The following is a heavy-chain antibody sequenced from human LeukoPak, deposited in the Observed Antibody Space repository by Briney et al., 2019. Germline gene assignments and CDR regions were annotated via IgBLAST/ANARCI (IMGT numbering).Heavy chain of an antibody. D-gene: IGHD3-10*01. CDR2: TYYRSKWYN. Sequence: PSQTLSLTCAISGDSVSSNRVAWNWIRQSPSRGLEWLGRTYYRSKWYNDYAVFVKSRITINPDTSKNQFSLQLNSVTLEDTAVYYCAKVPDYYDYAMDVWGQGTTVIVSS. V-gene: IGHV6-1*01. J-gene: IGHJ6*02. CDR3: AKVPDYYDYAMDV. CDR1: GDSVSSNRVA.